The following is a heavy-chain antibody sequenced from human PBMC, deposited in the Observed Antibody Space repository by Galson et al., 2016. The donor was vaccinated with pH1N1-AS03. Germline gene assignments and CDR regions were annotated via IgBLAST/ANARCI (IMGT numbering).Heavy chain of an antibody. Sequence: SLRLSCAASGFTFSTYWMHWVRQAPGKGLVWVSHINSDGSSTTYADTVKGRFTISRDRSKKTLYLQMSSLRTEDTAVYYCAREGAYNWNFDYWGQGTLVTVSS. CDR1: GFTFSTYW. J-gene: IGHJ4*02. CDR3: AREGAYNWNFDY. D-gene: IGHD1-20*01. V-gene: IGHV3-74*01. CDR2: INSDGSST.